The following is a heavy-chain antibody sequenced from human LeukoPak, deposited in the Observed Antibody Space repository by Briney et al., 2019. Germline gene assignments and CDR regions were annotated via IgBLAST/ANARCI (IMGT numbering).Heavy chain of an antibody. J-gene: IGHJ4*02. CDR3: ARGLSGSYFYFDY. D-gene: IGHD1-26*01. CDR1: GFTFSSYS. CDR2: ISSSSSYI. V-gene: IGHV3-21*01. Sequence: GGSLRLSCAASGFTFSSYSMNWVRQAPGKGLEWVSSISSSSSYIYYADSVKGRFTTSRDNAKNSLYLQMNSLRAEDTAVYYCARGLSGSYFYFDYWGQGTLVTVSS.